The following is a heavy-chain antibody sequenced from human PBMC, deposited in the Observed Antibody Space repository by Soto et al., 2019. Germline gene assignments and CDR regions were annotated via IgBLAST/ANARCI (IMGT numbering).Heavy chain of an antibody. CDR2: ISGSGGST. CDR1: GFTFSSYA. CDR3: AKVRRPHRSGWYAEPIDY. Sequence: GGSLRLSCAASGFTFSSYAMSWVRQAPGKGLEWVSAISGSGGSTYYADSVKGRFTISRDNSKNTLYLQMNSLRAEDTAVYYCAKVRRPHRSGWYAEPIDYWGQGTLVTVSS. J-gene: IGHJ4*02. V-gene: IGHV3-23*01. D-gene: IGHD6-19*01.